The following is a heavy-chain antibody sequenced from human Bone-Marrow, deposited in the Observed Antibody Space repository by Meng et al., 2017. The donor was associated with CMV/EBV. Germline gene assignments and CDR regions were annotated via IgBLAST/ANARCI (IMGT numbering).Heavy chain of an antibody. CDR3: ARRIAALKRSMDV. CDR1: GGSISSSSYY. V-gene: IGHV4-39*07. CDR2: IYYSGST. J-gene: IGHJ6*02. D-gene: IGHD6-6*01. Sequence: SETLSLTCTVSGGSISSSSYYWGWIRQPPGKGLEWIGSIYYSGSTYYNPSLKSRVTISVDTSKNQFSLKLSSVTAADTVVYHCARRIAALKRSMDVWGQGTTVTVSS.